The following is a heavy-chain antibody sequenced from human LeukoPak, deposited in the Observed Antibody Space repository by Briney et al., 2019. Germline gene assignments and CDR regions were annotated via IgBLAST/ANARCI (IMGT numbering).Heavy chain of an antibody. V-gene: IGHV3-23*01. J-gene: IGHJ4*02. D-gene: IGHD2-2*01. CDR1: GFTFSNYA. CDR2: ISASGGNT. Sequence: GGSLRLSCAASGFTFSNYAMSWVRQAPGKGLEWVSAISASGGNTYYADSVKGRFTISRDNSKNTLYLKINSLRAEDTALYYCAKEKLGYCISSSCYSTYYFDYCGQGTLVTVSS. CDR3: AKEKLGYCISSSCYSTYYFDY.